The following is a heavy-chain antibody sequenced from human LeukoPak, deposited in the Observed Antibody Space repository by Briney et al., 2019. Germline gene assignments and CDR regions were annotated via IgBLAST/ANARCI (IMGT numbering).Heavy chain of an antibody. CDR1: GFTFSSYS. Sequence: GGSLRLSCAASGFTFSSYSMNWVRQAPGKGLEWVSSISSSSSYIYYADSVKGRFTISRDNAKNSLYLQMNSLRAEDTAVYYCASMGGSSSSPFDYWGQGTLVTVSS. CDR2: ISSSSSYI. J-gene: IGHJ4*02. V-gene: IGHV3-21*01. D-gene: IGHD6-6*01. CDR3: ASMGGSSSSPFDY.